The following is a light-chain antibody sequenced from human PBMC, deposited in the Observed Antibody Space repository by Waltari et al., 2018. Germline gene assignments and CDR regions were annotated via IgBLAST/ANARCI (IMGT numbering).Light chain of an antibody. J-gene: IGLJ2*01. CDR2: EVT. Sequence: QSALTQPASVSGSPGQSIIISCTGTSSDVGDYNYVPWYQQHPGKAPKLMIYEVTNRPSGVSNRFSGSKSGNTASLTISGLQAEDEADYYCSSYTSTSTVLFGGGTKLTVL. V-gene: IGLV2-14*01. CDR3: SSYTSTSTVL. CDR1: SSDVGDYNY.